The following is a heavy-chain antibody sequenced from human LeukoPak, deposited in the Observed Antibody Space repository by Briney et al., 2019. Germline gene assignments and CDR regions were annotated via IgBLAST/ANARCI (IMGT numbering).Heavy chain of an antibody. Sequence: GGSLRLSCAASGFTVSSNYMSWVRQAPGKGLEWVSVIYSGGSTYYADSVKGRFTISRDNSKNTLYLQINSLRAEDTAVYYCARAKPKNMVRGLIMRRESRYYFDYWGQGTLVTVSS. J-gene: IGHJ4*02. CDR1: GFTVSSNY. CDR3: ARAKPKNMVRGLIMRRESRYYFDY. V-gene: IGHV3-53*01. D-gene: IGHD3-10*01. CDR2: IYSGGST.